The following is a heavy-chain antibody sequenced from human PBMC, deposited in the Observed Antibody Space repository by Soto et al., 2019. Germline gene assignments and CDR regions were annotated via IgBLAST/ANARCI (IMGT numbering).Heavy chain of an antibody. D-gene: IGHD5-12*01. J-gene: IGHJ3*02. CDR1: GFTFSTYA. CDR3: ARSDRVVLRDAFDI. V-gene: IGHV3-30-3*01. Sequence: GGSLRLSCAASGFTFSTYAMHWVRQAPGKGLQWVAVISSDGSNKYNTDSVRGRFTISRDNSNSTLFLQMNSLRPEDTAVYYCARSDRVVLRDAFDIWRQGILVTFSS. CDR2: ISSDGSNK.